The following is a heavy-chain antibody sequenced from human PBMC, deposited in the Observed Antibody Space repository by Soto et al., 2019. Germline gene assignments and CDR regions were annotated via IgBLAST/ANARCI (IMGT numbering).Heavy chain of an antibody. CDR1: GGSFTSNNW. CDR3: ARDGDGRMTTNPYYYNGMDV. D-gene: IGHD4-4*01. CDR2: VFYTGRA. Sequence: PSETLSLTCAVSGGSFTSNNWWTWVRQPPGKGLEWIGYVFYTGRANYNASLKSRVSISLDTSNYQFSLKLSSVTAADTAVYYCARDGDGRMTTNPYYYNGMDVWGPGTTVTVSS. V-gene: IGHV4-4*02. J-gene: IGHJ6*02.